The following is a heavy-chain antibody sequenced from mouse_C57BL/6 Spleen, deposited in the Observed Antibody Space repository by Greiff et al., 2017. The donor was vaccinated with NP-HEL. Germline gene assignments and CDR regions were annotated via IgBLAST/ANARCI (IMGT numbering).Heavy chain of an antibody. J-gene: IGHJ2*01. V-gene: IGHV1-26*01. D-gene: IGHD2-4*01. CDR3: ARRDYDGLFDY. CDR2: INPNNGGT. CDR1: GYTFTDYY. Sequence: VQLQQSGPELVKPGASVKISCKASGYTFTDYYMNWVKQSHGKSLEWIGDINPNNGGTSYNQKFKGKATLTVDKSSSTAYMELRSLTSEDSAVYYCARRDYDGLFDYWGQGTTLTVSS.